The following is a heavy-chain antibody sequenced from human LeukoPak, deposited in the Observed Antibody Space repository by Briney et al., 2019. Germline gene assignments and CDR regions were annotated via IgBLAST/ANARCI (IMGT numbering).Heavy chain of an antibody. CDR3: ARVWDSYFDY. Sequence: PGGSLRLSCAASGFTVSSNYMSWVRQAPGKGLEWVSVIYSDGSTYYADSVKGRFTISRDNSKNTLYLQMNSLRAEDTAVYYCARVWDSYFDYWGQGTLVTVSS. CDR1: GFTVSSNY. D-gene: IGHD1-26*01. J-gene: IGHJ4*02. V-gene: IGHV3-53*01. CDR2: IYSDGST.